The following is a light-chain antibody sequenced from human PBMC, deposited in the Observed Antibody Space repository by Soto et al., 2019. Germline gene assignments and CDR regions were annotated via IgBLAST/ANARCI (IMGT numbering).Light chain of an antibody. V-gene: IGLV6-57*04. J-gene: IGLJ2*01. CDR3: QSYDSSSWIVV. CDR1: SGSIASNY. CDR2: EDN. Sequence: NFMLTQPHSVSESPGKTVTISCTRSSGSIASNYVQWYQQRPGSAPTTVIYEDNQRPSGVPDRFSGSIDSSSNSASLTISGLKTEDEADYYCQSYDSSSWIVVFGGGTKVTVL.